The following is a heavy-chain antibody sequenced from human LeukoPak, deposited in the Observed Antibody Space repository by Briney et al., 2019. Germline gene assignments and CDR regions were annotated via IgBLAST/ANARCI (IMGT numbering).Heavy chain of an antibody. CDR3: ASTITMVRGVILALGY. V-gene: IGHV1-69*05. J-gene: IGHJ4*02. D-gene: IGHD3-10*01. CDR1: GGTFSSYA. CDR2: IIPIFGTA. Sequence: SVKVSCKASGGTFSSYAISWVRQAPGQGLEWMGGIIPIFGTANYAQKFQGRVTITTDESTSTAYMELSSLRSEDTAVYYCASTITMVRGVILALGYWGQGTLVTVSS.